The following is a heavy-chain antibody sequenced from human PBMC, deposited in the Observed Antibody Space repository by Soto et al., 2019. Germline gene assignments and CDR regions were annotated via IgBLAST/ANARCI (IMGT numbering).Heavy chain of an antibody. CDR3: AREASAVISLDY. CDR2: FNPNSGDT. CDR1: GYTFTAYS. V-gene: IGHV1-2*02. J-gene: IGHJ4*02. D-gene: IGHD6-19*01. Sequence: ASVKVSCKASGYTFTAYSMHWVRQAPGQGLEWVGWFNPNSGDTIYAQKFQGRVTLTRDTSIGTAYMELYSLTSDDTAVYYCAREASAVISLDYRGQGPLVTVSS.